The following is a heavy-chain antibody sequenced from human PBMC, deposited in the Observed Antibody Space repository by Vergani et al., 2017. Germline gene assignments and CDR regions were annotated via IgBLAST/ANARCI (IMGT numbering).Heavy chain of an antibody. Sequence: QVQLVQSGAEVKKPGASVKVFCKASGYTFTDYFMHWVRQAPGQGREWMGWINPNSGGTNYAQKFQGRVTMTRDTSISTTYMELSNLRSNDTAVYYCAGVCTSTSRDYFDYWGQGTLVTVSS. V-gene: IGHV1-2*02. CDR2: INPNSGGT. D-gene: IGHD2-2*01. CDR1: GYTFTDYF. CDR3: AGVCTSTSRDYFDY. J-gene: IGHJ4*02.